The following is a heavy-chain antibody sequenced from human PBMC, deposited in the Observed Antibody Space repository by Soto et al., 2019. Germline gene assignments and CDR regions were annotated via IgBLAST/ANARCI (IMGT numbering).Heavy chain of an antibody. J-gene: IGHJ5*02. CDR2: IWYDGSNK. D-gene: IGHD6-13*01. CDR1: GFTFSSYG. CDR3: ARISSSWYGASGWFDP. Sequence: GGSLRLSCAASGFTFSSYGMHRVRQAPGKGLEWVAVIWYDGSNKYYADSVKGRFTISRDNSKNTLYLQMNSLRAEDTAVYYCARISSSWYGASGWFDPWGQGTLVTVSS. V-gene: IGHV3-33*01.